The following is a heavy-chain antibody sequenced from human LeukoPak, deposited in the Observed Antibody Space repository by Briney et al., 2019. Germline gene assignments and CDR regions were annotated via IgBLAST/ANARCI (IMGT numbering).Heavy chain of an antibody. D-gene: IGHD2-21*02. CDR1: GGSISSYY. CDR2: IYYSGST. V-gene: IGHV4-59*01. CDR3: ARGMAVTPGSYYYYYGMDV. Sequence: SETLSLTCTVYGGSISSYYWSWIRQPPGKGLEWIGYIYYSGSTNYNPSLKSRVTISVDTSKNQFSLKLSSVTAADTAVYYCARGMAVTPGSYYYYYGMDVWGQGTTVTVSS. J-gene: IGHJ6*02.